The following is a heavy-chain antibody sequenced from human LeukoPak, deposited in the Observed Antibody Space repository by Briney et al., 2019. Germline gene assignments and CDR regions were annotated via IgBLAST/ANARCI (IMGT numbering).Heavy chain of an antibody. D-gene: IGHD3-22*01. CDR2: IYYSGST. CDR3: ARRTYYYDSSDHFDS. CDR1: GGSISSSSYY. V-gene: IGHV4-39*07. Sequence: SETLSLTCTVSGGSISSSSYYWGWIRQPPGKGLVWIGSIYYSGSTYYNPSLKSRVTISVDTSKNQFSLSLNSVTAAGMAVYYCARRTYYYDSSDHFDSWGQGSLVTVSS. J-gene: IGHJ4*02.